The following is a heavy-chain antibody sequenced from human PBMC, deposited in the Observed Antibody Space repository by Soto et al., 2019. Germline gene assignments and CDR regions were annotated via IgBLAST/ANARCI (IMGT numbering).Heavy chain of an antibody. J-gene: IGHJ6*02. CDR1: GYTFTGYY. CDR3: ASSIAAAGTDYHYGMDV. CDR2: INPNSGGT. Sequence: GASVKVSCKASGYTFTGYYMHWVRQAPGQGLEWMGWINPNSGGTNYAQKFQGWVTMTRDTSISTAYMELSRLRSDDTAVYYCASSIAAAGTDYHYGMDVWGQGTTVTVSS. V-gene: IGHV1-2*04. D-gene: IGHD6-13*01.